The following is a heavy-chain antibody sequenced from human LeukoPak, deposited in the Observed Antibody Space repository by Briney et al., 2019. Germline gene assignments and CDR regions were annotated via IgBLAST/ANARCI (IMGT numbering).Heavy chain of an antibody. Sequence: GGSLRLSCAASGFTFSSYGMSWVRQAPGKGLEWVSAISGSGGSTYYADSVKGRFTISRDNSKNTLYLQMNSLRAEDTAVYYCAKDKGYYGSGSYYNSFDYWGQGTLVTVSS. CDR3: AKDKGYYGSGSYYNSFDY. CDR1: GFTFSSYG. D-gene: IGHD3-10*01. V-gene: IGHV3-23*01. CDR2: ISGSGGST. J-gene: IGHJ4*02.